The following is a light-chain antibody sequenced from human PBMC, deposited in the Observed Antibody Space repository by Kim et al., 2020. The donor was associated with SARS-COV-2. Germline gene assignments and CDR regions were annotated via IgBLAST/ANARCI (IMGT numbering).Light chain of an antibody. V-gene: IGKV1-5*03. CDR2: KTS. CDR1: QNINSW. Sequence: DIQMTQSPSTLSAAVGDRVAITCRASQNINSWLAWYQQRPGKAPKLLVYKTSILESGVPSRFSGRGSGTEFTLTISSLQPDDFATYYCQQYKSNFPWTFGQGTKVEIK. J-gene: IGKJ1*01. CDR3: QQYKSNFPWT.